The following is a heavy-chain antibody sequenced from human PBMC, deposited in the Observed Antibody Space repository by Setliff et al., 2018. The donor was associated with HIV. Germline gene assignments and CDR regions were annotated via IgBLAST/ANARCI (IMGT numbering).Heavy chain of an antibody. V-gene: IGHV1-8*01. Sequence: ASVKVSCKASGYNFTSHDINWVRQAPGQGLEWMGWMNPKSGNTGYARKFQGRVTMTRKTSISTAYMELRSLRSDDTAVYYCARGPTRSGAVYDSDGYYLRFFDYWGQGALVTVSS. CDR2: MNPKSGNT. CDR3: ARGPTRSGAVYDSDGYYLRFFDY. J-gene: IGHJ4*02. D-gene: IGHD3-22*01. CDR1: GYNFTSHD.